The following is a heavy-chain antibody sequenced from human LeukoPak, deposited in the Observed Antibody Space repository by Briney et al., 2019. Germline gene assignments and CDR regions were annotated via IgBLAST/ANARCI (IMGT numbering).Heavy chain of an antibody. CDR1: GFTFSSYG. V-gene: IGHV3-74*01. CDR2: INSDGSST. J-gene: IGHJ4*02. CDR3: ASLPYCSGGSCYHY. Sequence: PGGSLRLSCAASGFTFSSYGMHWVRQAPGKGLVWVSRINSDGSSTRYADSVKGRFTISRDNAKNTLYLQMNSLRAEDTAVYYCASLPYCSGGSCYHYWGQGTLVTVSS. D-gene: IGHD2-15*01.